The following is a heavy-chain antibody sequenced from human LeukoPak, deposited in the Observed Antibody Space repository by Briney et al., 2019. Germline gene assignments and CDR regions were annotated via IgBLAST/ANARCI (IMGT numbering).Heavy chain of an antibody. CDR2: ISSSGSTI. D-gene: IGHD1-26*01. Sequence: PGGSLRLSCAASGFTFSSYEMNWVRQAPGKGLEWVSYISSSGSTIYYADSVKGRFTISRDNAKNSLYLQMNSLRAEDTAVYYCARVAYSGSYSGYWGQGTLVTVSS. J-gene: IGHJ4*02. CDR1: GFTFSSYE. V-gene: IGHV3-48*03. CDR3: ARVAYSGSYSGY.